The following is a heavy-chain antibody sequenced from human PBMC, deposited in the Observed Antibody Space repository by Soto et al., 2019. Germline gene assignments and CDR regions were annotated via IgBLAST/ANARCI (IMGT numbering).Heavy chain of an antibody. D-gene: IGHD6-13*01. CDR2: IYYSGST. Sequence: SETLSLTCTVSGGSISSGGYYWSWIRQHPGKGLEWIGYIYYSGSTYYNPSLKSRVTISVDTSKNQFSLKLSSVTAADTAVYYCASGLAAAGTFFPTWGQGTLVTVSS. J-gene: IGHJ5*02. V-gene: IGHV4-31*03. CDR1: GGSISSGGYY. CDR3: ASGLAAAGTFFPT.